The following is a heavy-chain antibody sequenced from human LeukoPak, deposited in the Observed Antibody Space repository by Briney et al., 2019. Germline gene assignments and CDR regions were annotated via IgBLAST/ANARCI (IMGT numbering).Heavy chain of an antibody. CDR3: AKDKSSGWQYSFDC. D-gene: IGHD6-19*01. CDR1: GFTFDDYA. CDR2: ISWNSGSI. Sequence: SLRLSCAASGFTFDDYAMHWVRQAPGKGLEWVSGISWNSGSIGYADSVKGRFTISRDNAKNSLFLQMNSLRPEDTALYYCAKDKSSGWQYSFDCWGQGTQVSVSA. V-gene: IGHV3-9*01. J-gene: IGHJ4*02.